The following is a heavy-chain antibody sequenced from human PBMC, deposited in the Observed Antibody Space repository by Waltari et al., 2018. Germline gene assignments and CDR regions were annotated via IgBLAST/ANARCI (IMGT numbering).Heavy chain of an antibody. CDR3: ARARITIFGVVNPFDP. V-gene: IGHV4-34*01. D-gene: IGHD3-3*01. J-gene: IGHJ5*02. Sequence: QVQLQQWGAGLLKPSETLSLTCAVYGGSCSGYYWSWIRQPPGKGLEWIGEINHSGSTNYNPSLKSRVTISVDTSKNQFSLKLSSVTAADTAVYYCARARITIFGVVNPFDPWGQGTLVTVSS. CDR1: GGSCSGYY. CDR2: INHSGST.